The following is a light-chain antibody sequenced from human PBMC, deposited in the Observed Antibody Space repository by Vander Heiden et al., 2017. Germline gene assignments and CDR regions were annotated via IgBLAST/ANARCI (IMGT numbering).Light chain of an antibody. CDR2: HSS. CDR3: QHYDNLPRYT. V-gene: IGKV1-33*01. J-gene: IGKJ2*01. Sequence: DIQVTQSPSSLSASVGDRVTITCHTSQDISISLNWYQQKPGKAPKLHIYHSSTLETGVPSRFSGSGSGTDFTFTISSLQPEDFATYYCQHYDNLPRYTFGQGTKLEI. CDR1: QDISIS.